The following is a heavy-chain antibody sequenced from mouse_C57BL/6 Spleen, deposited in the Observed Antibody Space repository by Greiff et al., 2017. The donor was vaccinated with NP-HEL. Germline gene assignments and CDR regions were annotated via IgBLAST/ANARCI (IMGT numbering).Heavy chain of an antibody. V-gene: IGHV14-1*01. CDR1: GFNIKDYY. CDR3: TRYYGSSYGYFDV. D-gene: IGHD1-1*01. CDR2: IDPEDGDT. J-gene: IGHJ1*03. Sequence: EVKLQESGAELVRPGASVKLSCTASGFNIKDYYMHWVKQRPEQGLEWIGRIDPEDGDTEYAPKFQGKATMTADTSSNTAYLQLSSLTSEDTAVYYCTRYYGSSYGYFDVWGTGTTVTVSS.